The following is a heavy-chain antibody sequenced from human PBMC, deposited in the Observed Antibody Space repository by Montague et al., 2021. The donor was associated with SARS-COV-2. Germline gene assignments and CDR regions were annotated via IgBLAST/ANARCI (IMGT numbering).Heavy chain of an antibody. D-gene: IGHD3-3*01. J-gene: IGHJ5*02. CDR3: ARHPEAYAWSSFPNWFDP. CDR2: IHHSGST. Sequence: SETLSLTCAVSGGSISSSNWWSWVRQPPGKGLEWIGEIHHSGSTXYNPSLKSRVTKSVDTTKKQFFLKLSSVTAAATAVYYSARHPEAYAWSSFPNWFDPWGQGTLVTVSS. CDR1: GGSISSSNW. V-gene: IGHV4-4*02.